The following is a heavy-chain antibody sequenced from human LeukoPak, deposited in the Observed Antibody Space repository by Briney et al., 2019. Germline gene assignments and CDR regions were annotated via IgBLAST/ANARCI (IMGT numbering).Heavy chain of an antibody. Sequence: PSETLSLTCTVSGDSVSSGSYYWGWIRQPPGEGLEWIGSIYYSGSTYYNPSLKSRVTISVDTSKNQFSLKLSSVTAADTAVYFCASCSYYYFYMDVWGKGTTVTVSS. D-gene: IGHD2-21*01. J-gene: IGHJ6*03. CDR3: ASCSYYYFYMDV. CDR1: GDSVSSGSYY. V-gene: IGHV4-39*01. CDR2: IYYSGST.